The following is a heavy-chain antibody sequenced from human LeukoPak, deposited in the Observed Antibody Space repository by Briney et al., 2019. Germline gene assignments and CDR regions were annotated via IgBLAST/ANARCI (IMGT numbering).Heavy chain of an antibody. CDR2: IYPGDSDT. V-gene: IGHV5-51*01. D-gene: IGHD3-10*01. CDR3: ARQHGSGSYYSRAIDY. J-gene: IGHJ4*02. CDR1: GYSFTTYW. Sequence: GESLKISCEASGYSFTTYWIGWVRQIPGKGREWKGIIYPGDSDTRYSPSFQGQVTISADKSISTAYLQWSSLKASDTAMYYCARQHGSGSYYSRAIDYWGQGTLVTVSS.